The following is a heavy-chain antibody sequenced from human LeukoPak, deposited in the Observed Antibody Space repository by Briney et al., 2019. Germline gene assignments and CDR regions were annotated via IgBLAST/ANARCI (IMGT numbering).Heavy chain of an antibody. CDR1: GSTFSSYW. D-gene: IGHD3-22*01. CDR3: ARASVSYDSSGYYPQEAFDI. Sequence: GGSLRLSCAASGSTFSSYWMHWVRQAPGKGLVWVSRINTDGSSTSYADSVKGRFTISRHNAKNTLYLQMNSLRAEDTAVYYCARASVSYDSSGYYPQEAFDIWGQGTMVTVSS. J-gene: IGHJ3*02. CDR2: INTDGSST. V-gene: IGHV3-74*01.